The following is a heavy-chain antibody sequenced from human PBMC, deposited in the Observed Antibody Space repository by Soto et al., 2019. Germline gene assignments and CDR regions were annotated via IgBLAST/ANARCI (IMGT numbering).Heavy chain of an antibody. CDR3: ARDRYCSGGSYYLYYYYGMDV. CDR2: ISAYNGNT. D-gene: IGHD2-15*01. Sequence: QVQLVQSGAEVKKPGASVKVSCKASGYTFTSYGISWVRQAPGQGLEWIGWISAYNGNTNYAQKLQGRVTMTTDTSTSTAYMELRSLRSDDTAVYYCARDRYCSGGSYYLYYYYGMDVWGQGTTVTVSS. J-gene: IGHJ6*02. CDR1: GYTFTSYG. V-gene: IGHV1-18*01.